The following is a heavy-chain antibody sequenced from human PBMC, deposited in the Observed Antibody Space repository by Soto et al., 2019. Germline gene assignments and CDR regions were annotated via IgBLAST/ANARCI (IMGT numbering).Heavy chain of an antibody. D-gene: IGHD6-13*01. J-gene: IGHJ6*02. V-gene: IGHV1-18*01. CDR2: ISAYNGNT. CDR3: ARGLRDSSSWYDYYSGMDV. Sequence: GASVKVSCKASGYTFTSYGISWVRQAPGQGLEWMGWISAYNGNTNYAQKLQGRVTMTTDTSTSTAYMELRSLRSDDTAVYYCARGLRDSSSWYDYYSGMDVWGQGTTVTVSS. CDR1: GYTFTSYG.